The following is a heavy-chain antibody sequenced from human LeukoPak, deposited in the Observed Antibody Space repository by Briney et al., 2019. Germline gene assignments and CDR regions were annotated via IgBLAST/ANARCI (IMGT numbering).Heavy chain of an antibody. CDR3: VRRYMATSAEDFDY. J-gene: IGHJ4*02. D-gene: IGHD5-24*01. CDR2: IKQDGSEK. CDR1: GFTFSSYD. V-gene: IGHV3-7*01. Sequence: PGGSLRLSCAASGFTFSSYDMTWVRQAPGKGLEWVANIKQDGSEKYYVDSVKGRFTISRDNAKNSLYLQMNSLRAEDTAVYYCVRRYMATSAEDFDYWGQGTLVTVSS.